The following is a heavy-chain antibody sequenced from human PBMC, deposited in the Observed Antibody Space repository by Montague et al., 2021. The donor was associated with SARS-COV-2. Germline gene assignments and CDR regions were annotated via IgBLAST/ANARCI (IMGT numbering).Heavy chain of an antibody. V-gene: IGHV4-34*01. D-gene: IGHD4-23*01. Sequence: SETLSLTCAVYGGSFSDYYWTWIRQSPGKGLEWIAEINHSGITNYNFNPSLRSRVTISVDTSKSQFSLKLSSVTAADTGVYLTLLGLRGKSASDYWGQGTLVTVSS. CDR2: INHSGIT. CDR1: GGSFSDYY. J-gene: IGHJ4*02. CDR3: LLGLRGKSASDY.